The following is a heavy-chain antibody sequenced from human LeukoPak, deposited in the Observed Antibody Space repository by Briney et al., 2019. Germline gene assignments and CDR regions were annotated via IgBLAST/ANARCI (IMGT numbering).Heavy chain of an antibody. V-gene: IGHV3-48*01. J-gene: IGHJ4*02. CDR3: ARSSGYSRYYFDY. Sequence: AGGSLRLSCAASGFTFSSYSMNWVRQAPGGGLEWVSYISGSSRPIYYADSVKGRFTISRDNAKNSLYLQMNSLRAEDTAVYYCARSSGYSRYYFDYWGQGTLVTVSS. CDR2: ISGSSRPI. D-gene: IGHD3-22*01. CDR1: GFTFSSYS.